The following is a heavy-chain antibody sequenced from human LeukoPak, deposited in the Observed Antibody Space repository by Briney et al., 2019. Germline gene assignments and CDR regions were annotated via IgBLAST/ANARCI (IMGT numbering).Heavy chain of an antibody. D-gene: IGHD6-6*01. V-gene: IGHV1-69*13. CDR3: ARSGRPFEYSSSSTLWFDP. CDR1: GGTFSNYA. Sequence: GASVKVSCKASGGTFSNYAISWVRQAPGQGLEWMGGIIPIFGTTNYAQKFQGRVTITADESTSTAYMELSSLRSEDTAVYYCARSGRPFEYSSSSTLWFDPWGQGTLVTVSS. CDR2: IIPIFGTT. J-gene: IGHJ5*02.